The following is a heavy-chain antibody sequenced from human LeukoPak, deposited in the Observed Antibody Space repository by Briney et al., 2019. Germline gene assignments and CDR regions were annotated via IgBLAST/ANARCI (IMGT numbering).Heavy chain of an antibody. V-gene: IGHV1-8*01. CDR1: GYTFTSYD. Sequence: ASVKVSCKASGYTFTSYDINWVRQATGQGLEWMGWMNPNSGNTGYAQKFQGRVTMTRNTSISTAYMELSSLRSEDTAVYYCARDRVEYNWNYGDDAFDIWGQGTMVTVSS. J-gene: IGHJ3*02. D-gene: IGHD1-7*01. CDR3: ARDRVEYNWNYGDDAFDI. CDR2: MNPNSGNT.